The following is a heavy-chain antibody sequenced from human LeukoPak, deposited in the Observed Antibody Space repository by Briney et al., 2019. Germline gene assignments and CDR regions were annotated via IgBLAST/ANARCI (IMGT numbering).Heavy chain of an antibody. J-gene: IGHJ3*01. V-gene: IGHV4-59*08. D-gene: IGHD4-11*01. Sequence: SETLSLTCTVSGGSISSYYWSWIRQPPGKGLEWIGYIYYSGSTNYSPSLDSRVSISVDTSKKQFSLKLNSVTAADTAVYYCARHVTVTYDAFDLWGQGTMVTVSS. CDR1: GGSISSYY. CDR2: IYYSGST. CDR3: ARHVTVTYDAFDL.